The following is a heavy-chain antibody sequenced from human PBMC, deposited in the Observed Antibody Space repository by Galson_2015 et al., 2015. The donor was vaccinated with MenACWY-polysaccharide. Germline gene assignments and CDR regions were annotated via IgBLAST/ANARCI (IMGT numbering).Heavy chain of an antibody. D-gene: IGHD6-25*01. CDR1: GGSISSGGYS. CDR2: IYHSGST. J-gene: IGHJ6*02. V-gene: IGHV4-30-2*01. CDR3: ARDRSARPFYYYYYGMDV. Sequence: TLSLTCAVSGGSISSGGYSWSWIRQPPGKGLEWIGYIYHSGSTYYNPSLKSRVTISVDRSKNQFSLKLSSVTAADTAVYYCARDRSARPFYYYYYGMDVWGQGTTVTVSS.